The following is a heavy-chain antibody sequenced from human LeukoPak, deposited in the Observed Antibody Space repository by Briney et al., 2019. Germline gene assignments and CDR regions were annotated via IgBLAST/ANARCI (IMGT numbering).Heavy chain of an antibody. CDR3: AREFQI. Sequence: SETLSLTCTVSGVSLSRYFWTWIRQPAGKGLEWIGLIYTSGSTKYNPSLKSRVTMSVDTSKKQISLKLSSVTAADTAVYYCAREFQIWGQGTMVTVSS. V-gene: IGHV4-4*07. J-gene: IGHJ3*02. CDR2: IYTSGST. CDR1: GVSLSRYF.